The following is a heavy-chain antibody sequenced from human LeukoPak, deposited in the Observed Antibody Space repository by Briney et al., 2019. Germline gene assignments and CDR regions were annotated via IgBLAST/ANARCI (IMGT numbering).Heavy chain of an antibody. V-gene: IGHV1-2*02. Sequence: ASVKVSCKASGYTFTGYYMHWVRQAPGQGLEWMGWINPNSGGSNYAQKFQGRVTMTRDTSISTAYMELSRLRSDDTAVYYCARDLDGDSYGLYWGQGTLVTVSS. J-gene: IGHJ4*02. CDR1: GYTFTGYY. CDR3: ARDLDGDSYGLY. D-gene: IGHD5-18*01. CDR2: INPNSGGS.